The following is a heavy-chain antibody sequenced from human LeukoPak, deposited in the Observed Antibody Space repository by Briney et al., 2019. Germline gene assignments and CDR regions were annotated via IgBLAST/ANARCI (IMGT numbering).Heavy chain of an antibody. Sequence: GGSLRLSCAASGFTFSNYWMTSVRQAPGKGLGWVANIKQDGSVKYYVDSVKGRFTISRDNAKHSLYLPMNSLRAEDTAVYFCARIGYSSSSLEYLGQGTLVTVSS. CDR1: GFTFSNYW. D-gene: IGHD6-6*01. CDR3: ARIGYSSSSLEY. J-gene: IGHJ4*02. CDR2: IKQDGSVK. V-gene: IGHV3-7*01.